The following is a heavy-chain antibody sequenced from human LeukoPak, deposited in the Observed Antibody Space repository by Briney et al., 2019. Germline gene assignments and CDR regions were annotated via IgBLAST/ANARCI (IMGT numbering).Heavy chain of an antibody. Sequence: SVKVSCKASGSTFSSYAISWVRQAPGPGLEWMGGIIPIFGTANYAQKFQGRATITADESTSTAYMELSSLGSEDTAVYYCARDRHYYGSGSYYSHFDYWGQGTLVTVSS. D-gene: IGHD3-10*01. CDR2: IIPIFGTA. CDR1: GSTFSSYA. V-gene: IGHV1-69*13. CDR3: ARDRHYYGSGSYYSHFDY. J-gene: IGHJ4*02.